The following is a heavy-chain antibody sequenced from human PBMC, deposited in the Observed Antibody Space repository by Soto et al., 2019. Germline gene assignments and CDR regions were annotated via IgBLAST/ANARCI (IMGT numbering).Heavy chain of an antibody. CDR1: GYTFTRYT. Sequence: QVQLVQSGAEVKKPGASVKISCKASGYTFTRYTMNWVRQAPGQRLEWMGWINPDNGNTKSSHKFQDRVIITRDTSASTAYMDLRSLSSEDTAVYYCARGIATGQLEPWGQGTLVTVSS. J-gene: IGHJ5*02. V-gene: IGHV1-3*01. CDR3: ARGIATGQLEP. D-gene: IGHD2-15*01. CDR2: INPDNGNT.